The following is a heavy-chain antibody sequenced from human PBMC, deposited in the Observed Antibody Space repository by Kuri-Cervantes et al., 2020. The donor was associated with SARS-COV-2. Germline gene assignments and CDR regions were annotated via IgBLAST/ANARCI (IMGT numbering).Heavy chain of an antibody. Sequence: GSLRLSCAVYGGSFSGYYWSWIRQPPGKGLEWIGEINHSGSTNYNPSLKSRVTISVDTSKNQFSLKLSSVTAADTAVYYCAREGGYSYGYRGGMDVWGQGTTVTVSS. CDR2: INHSGST. CDR3: AREGGYSYGYRGGMDV. D-gene: IGHD5-18*01. CDR1: GGSFSGYY. J-gene: IGHJ6*02. V-gene: IGHV4-34*01.